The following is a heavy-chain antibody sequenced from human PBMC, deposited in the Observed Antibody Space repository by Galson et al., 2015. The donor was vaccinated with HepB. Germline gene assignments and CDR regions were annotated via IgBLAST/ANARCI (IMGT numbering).Heavy chain of an antibody. J-gene: IGHJ6*02. V-gene: IGHV3-74*01. CDR2: VNSDGSST. CDR1: GFTFSSYW. CDR3: VRDRGYGMDV. Sequence: SLRLSCAASGFTFSSYWMHWVRQVPGKGLVWVARVNSDGSSTNYADSVKGRFTISRDNAKNTLYVEMNGLRAEDTAVYYCVRDRGYGMDVWGQGATVTVSS.